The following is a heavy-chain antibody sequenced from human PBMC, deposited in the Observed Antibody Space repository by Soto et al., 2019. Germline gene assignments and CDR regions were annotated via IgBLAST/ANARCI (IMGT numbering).Heavy chain of an antibody. J-gene: IGHJ4*02. Sequence: PSETLSLTCSVSGGSISGYYWSWIRQTPGKGLEWIGSIFYTGVTTYNPSLESRVSFSVATSNNHFSLSLKSVTAADTAVYYCARYHCTSGTCNYFEQWGQGNLVTVSP. CDR1: GGSISGYY. D-gene: IGHD2-8*01. V-gene: IGHV4-59*01. CDR2: IFYTGVT. CDR3: ARYHCTSGTCNYFEQ.